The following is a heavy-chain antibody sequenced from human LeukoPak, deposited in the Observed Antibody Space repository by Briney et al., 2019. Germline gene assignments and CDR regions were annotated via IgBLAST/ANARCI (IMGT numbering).Heavy chain of an antibody. CDR1: GFTFNSHA. J-gene: IGHJ4*02. CDR3: AYFDSSGYYYGRLRY. CDR2: ISAGGDTI. V-gene: IGHV3-23*01. Sequence: GGSLRLSCAASGFTFNSHAMSWVRQTPGKGQEWVSSISAGGDTIHYTDSVKGRFTISRDNSKNTLYLQMNSLRAEDTAVYFCAYFDSSGYYYGRLRYWGQGTPVTVSS. D-gene: IGHD3-22*01.